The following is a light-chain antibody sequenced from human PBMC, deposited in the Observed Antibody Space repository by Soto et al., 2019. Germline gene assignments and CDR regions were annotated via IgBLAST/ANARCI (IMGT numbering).Light chain of an antibody. V-gene: IGKV3-20*01. CDR3: QQYGNSPQT. J-gene: IGKJ1*01. CDR2: GAS. Sequence: EIVLTQSPGTLSLPPGERATLSCRASQSVSSSYLAWYQQKPGQAPRLLIHGASSRATGIPDRFSGSGSGTDFTLTISRLEPEDFAVYYCQQYGNSPQTFGQGTKVDIK. CDR1: QSVSSSY.